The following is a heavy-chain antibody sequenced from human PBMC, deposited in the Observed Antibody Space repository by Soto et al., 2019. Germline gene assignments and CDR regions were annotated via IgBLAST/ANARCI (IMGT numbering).Heavy chain of an antibody. J-gene: IGHJ4*02. Sequence: QVQLVESGGGVVQPGRSLRLSCAASRFTFSGYGMHWVRQAPGKGLEWVAFISYDGSNKFYADSVKGRFTISRDNSKNTVSLQMNSLRAEDTAVYYCAKGGRAYCGGDCRYYLDYWGQGTLVTVSS. CDR1: RFTFSGYG. D-gene: IGHD2-21*02. V-gene: IGHV3-30*18. CDR3: AKGGRAYCGGDCRYYLDY. CDR2: ISYDGSNK.